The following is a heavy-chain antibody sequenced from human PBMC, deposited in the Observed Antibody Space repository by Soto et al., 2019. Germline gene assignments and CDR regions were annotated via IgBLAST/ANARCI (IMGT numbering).Heavy chain of an antibody. CDR2: ISSSGSTI. D-gene: IGHD3-22*01. Sequence: PGGSLRLSCAASGFTFSSYEMNWVRQAPGKGLEWVSYISSSGSTIYYADSVKGRFTISRDNAKNSLYLQMNSLRAEDTAVYYCARDDSGGSTKYGMDAWGQGTTVTVSS. J-gene: IGHJ6*02. CDR3: ARDDSGGSTKYGMDA. CDR1: GFTFSSYE. V-gene: IGHV3-48*03.